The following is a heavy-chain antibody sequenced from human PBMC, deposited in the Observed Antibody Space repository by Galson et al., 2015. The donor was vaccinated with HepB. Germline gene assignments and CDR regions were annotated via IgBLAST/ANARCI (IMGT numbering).Heavy chain of an antibody. V-gene: IGHV1-2*02. Sequence: SVKVSCKASGYSFTDHYIHWVRQAPGQGLEWMGWVHPNSGVTNSAQKFDGGVTMTRDTSISTAYMELSRLRSDDTAVYYCAILDFLTPFDPWGQGTLVTVSS. CDR1: GYSFTDHY. CDR2: VHPNSGVT. D-gene: IGHD2/OR15-2a*01. CDR3: AILDFLTPFDP. J-gene: IGHJ5*02.